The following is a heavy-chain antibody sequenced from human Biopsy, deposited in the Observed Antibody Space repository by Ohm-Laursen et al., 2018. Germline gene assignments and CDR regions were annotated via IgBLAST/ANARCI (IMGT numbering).Heavy chain of an antibody. V-gene: IGHV4-39*01. Sequence: SDTLSLTCTVSDGSINSNDYYWGWIRQAPGKGLEWLGSVHYSGATYYNPPLTRRATFSVDTAKNQFFLKLRSATAADTAVYYCARPLRGGEYKGFDLWGPGTMVSVSP. J-gene: IGHJ3*01. D-gene: IGHD4-17*01. CDR1: DGSINSNDYY. CDR3: ARPLRGGEYKGFDL. CDR2: VHYSGAT.